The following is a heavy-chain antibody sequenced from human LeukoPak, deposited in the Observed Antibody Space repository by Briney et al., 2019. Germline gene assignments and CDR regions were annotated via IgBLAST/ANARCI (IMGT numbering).Heavy chain of an antibody. D-gene: IGHD2-8*01. CDR1: GFTFSNYN. V-gene: IGHV3-7*01. Sequence: GGSLRLSCAASGFTFSNYNMTWVRQAPGKGLEWVANINRDASEKYYVDSVKGRFTISRDNAKNSLYLQMTSLRADDTAVYYCARDNPMVYATYDHWGQGTLVTVSS. CDR2: INRDASEK. J-gene: IGHJ4*02. CDR3: ARDNPMVYATYDH.